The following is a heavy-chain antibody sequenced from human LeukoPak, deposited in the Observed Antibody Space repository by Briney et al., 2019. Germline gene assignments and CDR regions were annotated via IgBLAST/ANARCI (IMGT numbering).Heavy chain of an antibody. V-gene: IGHV3-30-3*01. J-gene: IGHJ4*02. Sequence: GGSLRLSCATSGFTFSNYAIHWDRQAPGKGLEWVAVISNDGNNKHYADSVKGRFTISRDNSKDTLYLQMNSLRAEDTAVYYCGRVAPGGRHIDYWGQGTLVTVSS. CDR1: GFTFSNYA. D-gene: IGHD2-15*01. CDR2: ISNDGNNK. CDR3: GRVAPGGRHIDY.